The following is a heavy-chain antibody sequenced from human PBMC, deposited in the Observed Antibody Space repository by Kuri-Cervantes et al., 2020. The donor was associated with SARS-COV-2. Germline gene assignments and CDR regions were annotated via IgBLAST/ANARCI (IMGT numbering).Heavy chain of an antibody. V-gene: IGHV3-30-3*01. Sequence: GGSLRLSCAASGFTFKNYDMHWVRQAPGKGLEWVALISSDGTNKLQAGSVKGRFTITRDNSKNTLYLQVNSLTSEDTSVYYCARPPDRSGQNFDSWGQGTLVTVSS. J-gene: IGHJ4*02. CDR3: ARPPDRSGQNFDS. D-gene: IGHD3-22*01. CDR1: GFTFKNYD. CDR2: ISSDGTNK.